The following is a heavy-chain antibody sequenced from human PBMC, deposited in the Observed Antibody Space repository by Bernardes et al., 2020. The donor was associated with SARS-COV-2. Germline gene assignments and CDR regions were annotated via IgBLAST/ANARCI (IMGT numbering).Heavy chain of an antibody. CDR2: IWYDGSNP. D-gene: IGHD4-4*01. J-gene: IGHJ6*02. CDR1: GFTFSTYA. Sequence: GGSLRLSCAASGFTFSTYAMHWVRQAPGKGLEWVAFIWYDGSNPHYADSVKGRFTISRDNSKNTLYLQMNSLRAEDTAVYYCAKDYSVIGQAVYYYGLDVWGQGTTVTVSS. V-gene: IGHV3-30*02. CDR3: AKDYSVIGQAVYYYGLDV.